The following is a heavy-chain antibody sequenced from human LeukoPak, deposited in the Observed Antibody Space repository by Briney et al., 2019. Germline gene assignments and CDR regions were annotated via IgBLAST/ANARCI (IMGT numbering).Heavy chain of an antibody. CDR2: INHSGST. Sequence: SETLSLTCAVYSGSFSGYYWSWIRQPPGKGLEWIGDINHSGSTNYNPSLKSRVTISVDASKNQFSLQLSSVTAADTAVYYCARGLTLYYDSGGYYAFDIWGQGTMVTVSS. CDR3: ARGLTLYYDSGGYYAFDI. J-gene: IGHJ3*02. D-gene: IGHD3-22*01. V-gene: IGHV4-34*01. CDR1: SGSFSGYY.